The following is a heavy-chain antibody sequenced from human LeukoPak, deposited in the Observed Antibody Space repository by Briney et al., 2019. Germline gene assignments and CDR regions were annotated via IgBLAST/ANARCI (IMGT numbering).Heavy chain of an antibody. CDR2: IYYSGST. J-gene: IGHJ4*02. Sequence: SETLSLTCTVSGGSISSYYWSWIRQPPGKGLEWIGSIYYSGSTYYNPSLKSRVTISVDTSKNQFSLKLSSVTAADTAVYYCASQYSGSYPIDYWGQGTLVTVSS. CDR3: ASQYSGSYPIDY. D-gene: IGHD1-26*01. CDR1: GGSISSYY. V-gene: IGHV4-59*05.